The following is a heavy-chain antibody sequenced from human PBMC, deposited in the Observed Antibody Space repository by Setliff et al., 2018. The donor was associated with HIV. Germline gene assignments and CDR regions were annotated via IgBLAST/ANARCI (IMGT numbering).Heavy chain of an antibody. V-gene: IGHV1-3*01. J-gene: IGHJ5*02. Sequence: ASVKVSCKASGYTFSTYAIHWVRQAPGQRREWMGWINAGNGITKYSQKLQGRVTFTRDTFASTAYMELSSLRSEDTAVYYCARPVGAMGFDPWGQGTLVTVSS. CDR2: INAGNGIT. D-gene: IGHD1-26*01. CDR1: GYTFSTYA. CDR3: ARPVGAMGFDP.